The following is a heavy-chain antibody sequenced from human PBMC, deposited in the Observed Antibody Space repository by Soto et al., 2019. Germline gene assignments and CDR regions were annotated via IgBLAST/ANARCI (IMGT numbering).Heavy chain of an antibody. CDR2: IYYSGST. Sequence: SETLSLTCTVSGGSISSYYWSWIRQPPGKGLEWIGYIYYSGSTNYNPSLKSRVTISVDTSKNQFSLKLSSVTAADTAVYYCARVVVVTATYNWIDPWGQATLVTLST. D-gene: IGHD2-21*02. J-gene: IGHJ5*02. CDR1: GGSISSYY. V-gene: IGHV4-59*01. CDR3: ARVVVVTATYNWIDP.